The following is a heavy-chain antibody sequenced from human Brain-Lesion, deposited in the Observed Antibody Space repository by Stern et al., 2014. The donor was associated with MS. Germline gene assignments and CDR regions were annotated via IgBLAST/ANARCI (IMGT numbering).Heavy chain of an antibody. Sequence: QLQLQESGPGLVKPSETLSLTCTVAGGSVSSTSYAWAWIRQPPGKGLEWIGTIYYSGNTYYSPSLQSRLTISLATAKNQFSPQLRLVTAADTAVYYCAGEEDIRYCSGGSCTGNWFDPWGQGTLVTVSS. CDR3: AGEEDIRYCSGGSCTGNWFDP. CDR1: GGSVSSTSYA. V-gene: IGHV4-39*01. D-gene: IGHD2-15*01. CDR2: IYYSGNT. J-gene: IGHJ5*02.